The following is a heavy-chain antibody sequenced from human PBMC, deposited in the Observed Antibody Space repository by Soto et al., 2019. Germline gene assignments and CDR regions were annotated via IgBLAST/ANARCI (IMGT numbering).Heavy chain of an antibody. V-gene: IGHV1-69*13. CDR2: IIPIFGTA. J-gene: IGHJ4*02. CDR3: ARIETNSSGWYSGY. Sequence: SVKVSCKASGGSFSIYAISWVRQAPGQGLEWMGGIIPIFGTANYARKFQGRVTITADESTSTAYMELSSLRSEDTAVYYCARIETNSSGWYSGYWGQGTLVTVSS. CDR1: GGSFSIYA. D-gene: IGHD6-19*01.